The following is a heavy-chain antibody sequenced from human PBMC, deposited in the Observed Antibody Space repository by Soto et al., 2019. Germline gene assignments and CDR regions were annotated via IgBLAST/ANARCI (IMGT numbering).Heavy chain of an antibody. Sequence: SLRLSCAASGFTVSRNYMNWVRQAPGKGLEWVSVIYSANSTYYADSVKGRFTISRHNSKNTLYLQMNNLRAEDTAVYYCARDQAPYSGSPPYLDDWGQGTLVTVFS. D-gene: IGHD1-26*01. V-gene: IGHV3-53*04. CDR1: GFTVSRNY. CDR2: IYSANST. CDR3: ARDQAPYSGSPPYLDD. J-gene: IGHJ4*02.